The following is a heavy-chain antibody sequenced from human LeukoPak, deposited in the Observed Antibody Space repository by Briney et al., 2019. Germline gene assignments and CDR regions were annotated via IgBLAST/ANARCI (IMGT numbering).Heavy chain of an antibody. D-gene: IGHD5-12*01. CDR2: INPSGGST. CDR3: AREGFGYDGPN. CDR1: GYTFTSYY. J-gene: IGHJ4*02. Sequence: ASVTVSCKASGYTFTSYYMHWVRQAPGQGLEWMGIINPSGGSTSYAQKFQGRVTMTRDTSTSTVYMELSSLRSEDTAVYYCAREGFGYDGPNWGQGTLVTVSS. V-gene: IGHV1-46*01.